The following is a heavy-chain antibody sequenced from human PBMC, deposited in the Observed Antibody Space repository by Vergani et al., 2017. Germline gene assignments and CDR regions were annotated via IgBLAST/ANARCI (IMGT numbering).Heavy chain of an antibody. CDR2: IYYSGST. D-gene: IGHD1-14*01. Sequence: QVQLQESGPGLVKPSQTLSLTCTVSGGSISSGGYYWSWIRQHPGKGLEWIGSIYYSGSTYYNPSLKSRVTISVDTSKNQFSLKLSSVTAADTAVYYCARHPKPSPPLNWFDPWGQGTLVTVSS. J-gene: IGHJ5*02. CDR3: ARHPKPSPPLNWFDP. V-gene: IGHV4-39*01. CDR1: GGSISSGGYY.